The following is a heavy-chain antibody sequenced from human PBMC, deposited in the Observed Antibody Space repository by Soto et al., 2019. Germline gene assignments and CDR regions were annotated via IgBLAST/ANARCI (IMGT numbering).Heavy chain of an antibody. Sequence: EVQLVESGGGLVKPGGSLRLSCAASGFTFSNYSMNWVRQAPGKGLEWVSSISSSSSYIYYADSVKGRFSVARKNAKNPLKLQLNTLRAADTAVYYCARVGGQLGPGFDYWGQGTLVIVSS. CDR1: GFTFSNYS. CDR3: ARVGGQLGPGFDY. CDR2: ISSSSSYI. V-gene: IGHV3-21*01. J-gene: IGHJ4*02. D-gene: IGHD6-6*01.